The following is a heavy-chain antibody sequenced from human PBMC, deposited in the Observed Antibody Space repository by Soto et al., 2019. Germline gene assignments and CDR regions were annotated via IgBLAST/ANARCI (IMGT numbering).Heavy chain of an antibody. D-gene: IGHD2-21*02. CDR1: GDSINNDY. V-gene: IGHV4-59*01. CDR2: IFYSGST. J-gene: IGHJ4*02. Sequence: QVQLQESGPGLVKPSETLSLTCTVSGDSINNDYWSWIRQPPGRGLEWIGYIFYSGSTNYNPSLKSRVTMSVDRSKNHFSLKLTSLTAADTAVYYCVTGGDGYRFDYWGQGTLVTVSS. CDR3: VTGGDGYRFDY.